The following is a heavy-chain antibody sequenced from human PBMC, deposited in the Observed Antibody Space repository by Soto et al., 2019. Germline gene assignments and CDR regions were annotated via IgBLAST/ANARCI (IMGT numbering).Heavy chain of an antibody. CDR3: TSDNIWSYDY. J-gene: IGHJ4*02. CDR2: IGPSGSGT. CDR1: GFTFSSHW. V-gene: IGHV3-74*01. D-gene: IGHD2-8*02. Sequence: GGALRLSCAASGFTFSSHWMHWVRQAPGKGLVWVSHIGPSGSGTRDADSVQGRFTISRDNARNTLYLQMNSLRDEDTAVYYCTSDNIWSYDYWGQGIRV.